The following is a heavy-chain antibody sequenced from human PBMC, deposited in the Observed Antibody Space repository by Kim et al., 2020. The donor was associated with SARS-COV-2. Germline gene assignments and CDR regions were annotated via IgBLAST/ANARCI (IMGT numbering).Heavy chain of an antibody. Sequence: IYYADSVKGRFTISRDNAKNSLYLQMNSLRDEDTAVYYCARSSSTTNGYWGQGTLVTVSS. CDR3: ARSSSTTNGY. D-gene: IGHD2-2*01. J-gene: IGHJ4*02. CDR2: I. V-gene: IGHV3-48*02.